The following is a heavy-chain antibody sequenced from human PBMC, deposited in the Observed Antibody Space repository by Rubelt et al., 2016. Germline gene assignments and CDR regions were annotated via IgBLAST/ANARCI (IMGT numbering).Heavy chain of an antibody. CDR3: ARDLPPFRRYNWNFPLDY. CDR1: GYTFTSYG. J-gene: IGHJ4*02. D-gene: IGHD1-7*01. CDR2: ISAYNGNT. Sequence: QVQLVQSGAEVKKPGASVKVSCKASGYTFTSYGISWVRQAPGQGLEWMGRISAYNGNTNYAQKLQGRVTMTTATSTSTAYMELRSLRSDDTAVYYCARDLPPFRRYNWNFPLDYWGQGTLVTVSS. V-gene: IGHV1-18*01.